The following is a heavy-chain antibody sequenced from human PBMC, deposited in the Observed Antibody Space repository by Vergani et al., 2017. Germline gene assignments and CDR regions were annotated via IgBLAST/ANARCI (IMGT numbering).Heavy chain of an antibody. CDR2: ISGSGGST. V-gene: IGHV3-23*01. J-gene: IGHJ3*02. CDR1: GFTFSSYA. Sequence: EVQLLESGGGLVQPGGSLRLSCAASGFTFSSYAMSWVRQAPGKGLEWVSAISGSGGSTYYADSVKGRFTISRDNSKTTLYLQMNSLRAEDTAVYYCAKVRIVVVPAARYDAFDIWGQGTMVTVSS. CDR3: AKVRIVVVPAARYDAFDI. D-gene: IGHD2-2*01.